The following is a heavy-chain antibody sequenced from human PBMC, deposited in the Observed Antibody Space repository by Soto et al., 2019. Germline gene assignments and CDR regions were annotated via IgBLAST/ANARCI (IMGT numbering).Heavy chain of an antibody. V-gene: IGHV4-31*03. Sequence: SETLSLTCTVSGGSISSGDYYWSWIRQHPGKGLEWIGYIYYSGSTHYSSSLKSRVTMSIDTSKNQFPLKLTSVTAADTAVYYCARLSSIDSSGYYLDYWGQGALVTVSS. CDR3: ARLSSIDSSGYYLDY. CDR1: GGSISSGDYY. J-gene: IGHJ4*02. D-gene: IGHD3-22*01. CDR2: IYYSGST.